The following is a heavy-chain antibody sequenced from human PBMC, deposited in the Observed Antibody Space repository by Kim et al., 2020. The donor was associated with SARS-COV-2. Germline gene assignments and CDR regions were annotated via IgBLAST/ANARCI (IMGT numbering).Heavy chain of an antibody. J-gene: IGHJ4*02. D-gene: IGHD2-2*02. CDR3: VRGAIGLPSED. Sequence: GGSLRLSCAASGFKFFEYGMSWVRQAPGKGLEWVAGIISTGDTTAYADSVKGRFIISRDNGKDLLFLQMNSLRAEDTAVYYCVRGAIGLPSEDRGRGTLVTVS. V-gene: IGHV3-20*04. CDR2: IISTGDTT. CDR1: GFKFFEYG.